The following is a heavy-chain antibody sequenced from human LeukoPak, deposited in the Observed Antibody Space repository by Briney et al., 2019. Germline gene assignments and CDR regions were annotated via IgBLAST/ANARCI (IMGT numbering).Heavy chain of an antibody. CDR1: GFTFSSYA. J-gene: IGHJ4*02. CDR3: AKDRSLLWFGELISVASD. Sequence: GGSLRLSCAASGFTFSSYAMHWVRQAPGKGLEWVAVISYDGSNKYYADSVKGRFTISRDNSKNTLYLQMNSLRAEDTAVYYCAKDRSLLWFGELISVASDWGQGTLVTVSS. CDR2: ISYDGSNK. D-gene: IGHD3-10*01. V-gene: IGHV3-30*04.